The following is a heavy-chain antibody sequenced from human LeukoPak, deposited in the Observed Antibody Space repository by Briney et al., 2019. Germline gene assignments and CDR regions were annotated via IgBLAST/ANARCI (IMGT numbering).Heavy chain of an antibody. V-gene: IGHV5-51*01. J-gene: IGHJ4*02. CDR2: IYPGDSDT. Sequence: GDSLKISCKGSGYSFTSYWIGWVRQMPGKGLEWMGIIYPGDSDTRYGPSFQGQVTISADKSLSTAYLQWSSLKASDTAMYYCARSLNYYDSSGYPDYWGQGTLVTVSS. CDR3: ARSLNYYDSSGYPDY. CDR1: GYSFTSYW. D-gene: IGHD3-22*01.